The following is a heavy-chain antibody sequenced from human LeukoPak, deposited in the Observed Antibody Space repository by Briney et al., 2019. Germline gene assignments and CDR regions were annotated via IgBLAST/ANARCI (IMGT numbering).Heavy chain of an antibody. CDR1: GYTFTSYD. V-gene: IGHV1-8*03. J-gene: IGHJ3*02. CDR2: MNPNSGNT. D-gene: IGHD2-2*01. CDR3: ARLDQVYCSSTSCYLSAFDI. Sequence: ASVKVSCKASGYTFTSYDINWVRQATGQGLEWMGWMNPNSGNTGYAQKLQGRVTITRNTSISTAYMELSSLRSEDTAVYYCARLDQVYCSSTSCYLSAFDIWGQGTMVTVSS.